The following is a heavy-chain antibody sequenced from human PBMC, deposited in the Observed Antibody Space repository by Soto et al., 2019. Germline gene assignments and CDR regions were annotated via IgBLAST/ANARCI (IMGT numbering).Heavy chain of an antibody. CDR2: IYHSGST. CDR1: GGSISSSNW. D-gene: IGHD3-10*01. V-gene: IGHV4-4*02. J-gene: IGHJ4*02. Sequence: PSETLSLTCAVSGGSISSSNWWSWVRQPPGKGLEWIGEIYHSGSTNYNPSLKSRVTISVDKSKNQFSLKLSSVTAADTAVYYCARGMVRGVIYQPAFDYWGQGTLVTVSS. CDR3: ARGMVRGVIYQPAFDY.